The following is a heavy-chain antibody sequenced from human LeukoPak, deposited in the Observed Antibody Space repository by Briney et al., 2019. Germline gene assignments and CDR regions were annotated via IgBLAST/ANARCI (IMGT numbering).Heavy chain of an antibody. CDR2: INPNSGGT. CDR1: GYTFTGYY. CDR3: AGDGLYIPRYDWFDP. D-gene: IGHD1-1*01. V-gene: IGHV1-2*02. J-gene: IGHJ5*02. Sequence: GASVKVSCKASGYTFTGYYMHWVRQAPGQGLEWMGWINPNSGGTNYAQKLQGRVTMTTDTSTSTAYMELRSLRSDDTAVYYCAGDGLYIPRYDWFDPWGQGTLVTVSS.